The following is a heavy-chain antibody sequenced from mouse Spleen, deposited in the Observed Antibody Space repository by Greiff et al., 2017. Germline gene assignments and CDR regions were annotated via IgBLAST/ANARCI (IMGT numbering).Heavy chain of an antibody. CDR1: GFTFSDYG. CDR2: ISSGSSTI. V-gene: IGHV5-17*01. Sequence: EVKLMESGGGLVKPGGSLKLSCAASGFTFSDYGMHWVRQAPEKGLEWVAYISSGSSTIYYADTVKGRFTISRDNAKNTLFLQMTSLKSEDTARYYCAIPTGTLIWYFGVWGTGTTVTGSS. J-gene: IGHJ1*03. CDR3: AIPTGTLIWYFGV. D-gene: IGHD4-1*02.